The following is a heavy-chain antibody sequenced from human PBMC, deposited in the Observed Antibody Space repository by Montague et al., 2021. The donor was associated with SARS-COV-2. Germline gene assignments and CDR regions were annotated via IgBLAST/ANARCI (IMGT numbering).Heavy chain of an antibody. D-gene: IGHD1-26*01. CDR2: ISYSGRP. J-gene: IGHJ2*01. Sequence: SETLSLTCTVSGGSISSGDYFWGWIRQPPLKGLEWFGIISYSGRPHYXXXLTSRVTLSVDTSNNQLSLRLSSVTAADTAVYYCARQVGGGLWYFDLWGRGTLVTVSS. V-gene: IGHV4-39*01. CDR3: ARQVGGGLWYFDL. CDR1: GGSISSGDYF.